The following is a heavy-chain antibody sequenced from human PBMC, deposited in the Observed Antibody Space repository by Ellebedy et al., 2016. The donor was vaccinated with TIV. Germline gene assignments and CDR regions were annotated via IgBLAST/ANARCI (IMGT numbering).Heavy chain of an antibody. D-gene: IGHD3-16*01. J-gene: IGHJ4*03. CDR3: ARVRFGDTAVDY. CDR2: IGTAGDT. CDR1: GFTFRTYD. Sequence: GGSLRLSCAASGFTFRTYDMHWVRQTTGKGLEWVSVIGTAGDTYYPGSVKGRFTISRENAKNSLYLQMNSLRAEVTAVYYCARVRFGDTAVDYWGQGTLVTVSS. V-gene: IGHV3-13*01.